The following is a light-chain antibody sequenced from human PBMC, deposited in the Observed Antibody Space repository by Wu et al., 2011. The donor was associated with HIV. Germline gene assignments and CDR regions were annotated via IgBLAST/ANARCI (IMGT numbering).Light chain of an antibody. Sequence: EIVLTQFPVTLSVSQGERATLSCRANQILGTFLAWYQQKPGQSPRLLIYDTSTRATGIPARFSATASGTDFTLTISRLEPEDFAVYYCQQYGGAPFTFGEGPKWRS. J-gene: IGKJ4*01. CDR2: DTS. CDR1: QILGTF. V-gene: IGKV3-20*01. CDR3: QQYGGAPFT.